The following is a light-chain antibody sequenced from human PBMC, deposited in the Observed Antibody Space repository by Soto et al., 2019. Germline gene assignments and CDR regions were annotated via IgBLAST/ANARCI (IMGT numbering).Light chain of an antibody. V-gene: IGKV1-39*01. CDR1: QSISSY. Sequence: TQMNQSPSSLSASVGDSIAITCRASQSISSYLNWYQQKPGRAPKLLISAASILQSGVPSRFSGSGSGTDFTLTISNLQTEDFAGYYCQQTYSSPITFGQGTRLESK. CDR3: QQTYSSPIT. CDR2: AAS. J-gene: IGKJ5*01.